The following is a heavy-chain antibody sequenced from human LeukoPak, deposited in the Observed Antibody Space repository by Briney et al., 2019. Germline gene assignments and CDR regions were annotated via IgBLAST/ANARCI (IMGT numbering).Heavy chain of an antibody. D-gene: IGHD1-14*01. Sequence: GRSLRLSCEASGFTFSNYAMYWVRQAPGKGLEWVAVISYDGKKKSYADSAEGRFTISRDNSNNMVYLHMNSLRDDDTAVYSCARGRKYIYYYNMEVWGKGTTVTVSS. CDR1: GFTFSNYA. J-gene: IGHJ6*04. CDR3: ARGRKYIYYYNMEV. CDR2: ISYDGKKK. V-gene: IGHV3-30*04.